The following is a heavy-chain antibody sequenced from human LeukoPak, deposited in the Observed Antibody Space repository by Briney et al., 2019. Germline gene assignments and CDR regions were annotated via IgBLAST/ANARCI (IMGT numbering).Heavy chain of an antibody. J-gene: IGHJ6*02. CDR2: FYNSGNI. CDR3: ARDNPVDYYNNYGMDV. V-gene: IGHV4-4*07. CDR1: GDSTSSFY. Sequence: PSETLSLTCIVSGDSTSSFYWNWIRQSAGKGLEWIGRFYNSGNIKYNPSLKSRVTMSVDTSQKQFSLKLSSVTAANTAVYYCARDNPVDYYNNYGMDVWGQGITVTVSS.